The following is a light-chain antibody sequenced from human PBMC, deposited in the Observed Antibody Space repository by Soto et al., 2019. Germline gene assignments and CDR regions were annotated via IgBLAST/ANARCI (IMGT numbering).Light chain of an antibody. V-gene: IGKV3-15*01. CDR1: QSISTT. Sequence: EIVMTQSPGTLSESPGERATLSCRASQSISTTLAWYQLKPGRSPRLLIYDASTRATGIPARFSGTGSGTEFTLTISSLQSEDFAVYYCQQYDNRPHTFGQGTKVEIK. CDR2: DAS. J-gene: IGKJ1*01. CDR3: QQYDNRPHT.